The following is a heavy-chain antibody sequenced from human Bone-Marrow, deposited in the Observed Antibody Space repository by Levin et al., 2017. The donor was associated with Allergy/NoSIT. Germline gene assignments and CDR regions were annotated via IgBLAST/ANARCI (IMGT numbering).Heavy chain of an antibody. V-gene: IGHV4-38-2*01. CDR1: GYSISSGFH. Sequence: GSLRLSCAVSGYSISSGFHWGWIRQSPGKGLEWIGSFYHSGSTSYNPSLKSRVTISVDTSKNQLSLKLNSMTAADTAVFYCARAGGSAYYIDAFDIWGRGTLVTVST. D-gene: IGHD3-3*01. CDR3: ARAGGSAYYIDAFDI. J-gene: IGHJ3*02. CDR2: FYHSGST.